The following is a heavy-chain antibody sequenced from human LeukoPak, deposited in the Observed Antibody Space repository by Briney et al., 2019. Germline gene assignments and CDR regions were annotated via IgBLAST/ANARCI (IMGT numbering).Heavy chain of an antibody. CDR2: IDPSGGST. CDR3: ARLSQQTFDI. V-gene: IGHV1-46*01. CDR1: GYTFTTYY. Sequence: GASVEVSCKASGYTFTTYYMHWVRQAPGQGLEWMGIIDPSGGSTSYAQKFQGRVTMTRDTSTSTVYMELSSLRSDDTAVYYCARLSQQTFDIWGQGTLVTVSS. J-gene: IGHJ3*02.